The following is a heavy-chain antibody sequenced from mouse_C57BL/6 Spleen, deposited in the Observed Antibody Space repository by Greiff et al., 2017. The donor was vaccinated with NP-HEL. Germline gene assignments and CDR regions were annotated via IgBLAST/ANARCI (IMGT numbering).Heavy chain of an antibody. J-gene: IGHJ2*01. V-gene: IGHV1-59*01. D-gene: IGHD1-1*01. CDR3: AREITTVELGYYLDY. CDR1: GYTFTSYW. Sequence: VQLQQSGAELVRPGTSVKLSCKASGYTFTSYWMHWVKQRPGQGLEWIGVIDPSDSYTNYNQKFKGKATLTVDTSSSTAYMQLSSLTSEDSAVYYCAREITTVELGYYLDYWGQGTTLTVSS. CDR2: IDPSDSYT.